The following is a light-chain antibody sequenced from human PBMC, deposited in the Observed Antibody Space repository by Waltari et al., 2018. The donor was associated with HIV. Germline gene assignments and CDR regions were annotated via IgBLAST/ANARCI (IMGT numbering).Light chain of an antibody. V-gene: IGLV2-11*01. CDR2: EVT. J-gene: IGLJ3*02. CDR1: SSVIGVSNY. Sequence: QSALTQPRSVSGSPGQSVTTSCPGPSSVIGVSNYISWYQQHPGKAPKLMIYEVTKRPSGVPDRFSGSKSGNTASLTISGLQAEDEAAYYCCSFAGSYTLVFGGGTKLTVL. CDR3: CSFAGSYTLV.